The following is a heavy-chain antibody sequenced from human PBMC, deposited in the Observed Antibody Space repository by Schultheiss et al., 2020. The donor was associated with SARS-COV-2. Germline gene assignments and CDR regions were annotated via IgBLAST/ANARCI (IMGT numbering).Heavy chain of an antibody. V-gene: IGHV1-18*04. J-gene: IGHJ4*02. CDR1: GYTFTGYY. CDR3: ARVPLLAGSGWYVDY. D-gene: IGHD6-19*01. CDR2: ISAYNGNT. Sequence: ASVKVSCKASGYTFTGYYMHWVRQAPGQGLERMGWISAYNGNTNYAQKLQGRVTMTTDTSTSTAYMELRSLRAEDTAVYYCARVPLLAGSGWYVDYWGQGTLVTVSS.